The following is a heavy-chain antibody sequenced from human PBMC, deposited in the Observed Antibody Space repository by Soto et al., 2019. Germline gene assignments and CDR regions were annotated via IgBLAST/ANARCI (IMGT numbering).Heavy chain of an antibody. Sequence: SVKVSCKASGFTFTSSAIQWVRQARGQRLEWIGWIVVGSGNTNYAQKFQERVTITRDMSTSTAYMELSSLRSEDTAVYYCAADEGLGYCSGGSCYSIRRFDPWGQGTLVTVSS. V-gene: IGHV1-58*02. D-gene: IGHD2-15*01. J-gene: IGHJ5*02. CDR3: AADEGLGYCSGGSCYSIRRFDP. CDR1: GFTFTSSA. CDR2: IVVGSGNT.